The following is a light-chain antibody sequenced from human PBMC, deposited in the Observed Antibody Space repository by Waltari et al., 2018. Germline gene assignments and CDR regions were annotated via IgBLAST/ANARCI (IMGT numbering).Light chain of an antibody. V-gene: IGKV4-1*01. Sequence: DIVMTQSPDSLAVSLGESATINCKSSQRVLYSSNNKNFLAWYQLRPGQPPRLLIHWASTRESGVPDRFDGRGSGTDFTLTISSLQAEDGALYFCQQYYSFPLTFGGGTKVEIK. CDR1: QRVLYSSNNKNF. CDR2: WAS. J-gene: IGKJ4*01. CDR3: QQYYSFPLT.